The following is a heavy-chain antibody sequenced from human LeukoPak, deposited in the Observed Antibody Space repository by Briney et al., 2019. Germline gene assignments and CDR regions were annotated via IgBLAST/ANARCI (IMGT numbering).Heavy chain of an antibody. CDR3: ARPAAQWELLSDYYYGMDV. CDR1: GYTFTSYG. J-gene: IGHJ6*02. Sequence: ASVKVSCTASGYTFTSYGISWVRQAPGQGLEWMGWISAYNGNTNYAQKLQGRVTMATDTSTSTAYMELRSLRSDDTAVYYCARPAAQWELLSDYYYGMDVWGQGTTVTVSS. D-gene: IGHD1-26*01. CDR2: ISAYNGNT. V-gene: IGHV1-18*01.